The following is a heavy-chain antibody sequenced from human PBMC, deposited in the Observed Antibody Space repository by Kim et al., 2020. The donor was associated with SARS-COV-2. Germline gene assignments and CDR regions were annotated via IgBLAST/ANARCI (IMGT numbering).Heavy chain of an antibody. J-gene: IGHJ3*02. V-gene: IGHV1-58*01. CDR3: AAVDFWSGFAFDI. D-gene: IGHD3-3*01. Sequence: YAQKFQERVTITRDMSTSTAYMELSSLRSEDTAVYYCAAVDFWSGFAFDIWGQGTMVTVSS.